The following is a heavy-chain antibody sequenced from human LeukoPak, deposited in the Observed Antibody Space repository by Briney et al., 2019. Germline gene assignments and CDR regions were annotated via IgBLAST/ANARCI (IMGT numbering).Heavy chain of an antibody. Sequence: SETLSLTCAVSGGSISGSNWWSWVRQPPGKGLEWIGEIYHSGSTNYNPSLKSRVSISVDKSKNQFSLKLSSVTAADTAVYYCARGSEPLYYYYYYMDVWGKGTTVTVSS. J-gene: IGHJ6*03. V-gene: IGHV4-4*02. CDR3: ARGSEPLYYYYYYMDV. CDR1: GGSISGSNW. D-gene: IGHD1-14*01. CDR2: IYHSGST.